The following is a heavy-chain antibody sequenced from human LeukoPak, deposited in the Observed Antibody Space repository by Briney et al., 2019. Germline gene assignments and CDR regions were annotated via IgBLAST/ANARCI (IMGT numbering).Heavy chain of an antibody. CDR3: AREDSSGAFDI. D-gene: IGHD3-22*01. CDR2: VWYDESNK. CDR1: GFTFRSYD. V-gene: IGHV3-33*01. Sequence: PGRSLRLSCAASGFTFRSYDMQWVRQAPGKGLEWVAVVWYDESNKYYVDSVKGRFTISRDNSKNTLYLQMNSLRVEDTALYYCAREDSSGAFDIWGQGTMVTVSS. J-gene: IGHJ3*02.